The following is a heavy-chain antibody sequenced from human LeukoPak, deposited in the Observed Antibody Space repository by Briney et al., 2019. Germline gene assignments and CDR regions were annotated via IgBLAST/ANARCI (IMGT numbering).Heavy chain of an antibody. J-gene: IGHJ4*02. CDR2: ITSSSSYI. V-gene: IGHV3-21*01. CDR1: GFTFSRYS. CDR3: ASSITIFGVAKPYYFDY. D-gene: IGHD3-3*01. Sequence: PGGSLRLSCAASGFTFSRYSMNWVRQAPGKGLEWVSSITSSSSYIYYADSVKGRFTISRDNAKNSLYLQMNNLRAEDTAVYYCASSITIFGVAKPYYFDYWGQGTLVTVSS.